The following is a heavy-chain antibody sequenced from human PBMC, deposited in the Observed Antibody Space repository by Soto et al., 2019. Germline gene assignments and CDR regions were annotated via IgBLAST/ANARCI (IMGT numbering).Heavy chain of an antibody. D-gene: IGHD6-19*01. V-gene: IGHV3-23*01. Sequence: PGGSLRLSCAASGFTFSNFAMSWVRQAPGRGLEWVSGISASGRDIHYADSVKDRFTVSRDNSKNTLYLQMNSLRAEDTAIYSCAKGKTSGWYYFDYWGQGALVTVSS. CDR1: GFTFSNFA. CDR3: AKGKTSGWYYFDY. J-gene: IGHJ4*02. CDR2: ISASGRDI.